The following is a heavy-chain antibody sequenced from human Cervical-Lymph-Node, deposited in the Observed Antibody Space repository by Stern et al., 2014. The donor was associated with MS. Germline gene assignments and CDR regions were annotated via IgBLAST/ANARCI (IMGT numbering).Heavy chain of an antibody. J-gene: IGHJ4*02. CDR2: SITLFGTA. V-gene: IGHV1-69*01. D-gene: IGHD2-15*01. CDR1: GGSFSTFA. CDR3: TRHQEGIAVY. Sequence: QVQLQASGAEVKKPGSSAKVSCKASGGSFSTFAISWVRQAPGLGLEWLGGSITLFGTANSAQKFQGRLTFTADESTSTVYMELGSLRSDDTAVYYCTRHQEGIAVYWGQGTLVTVSS.